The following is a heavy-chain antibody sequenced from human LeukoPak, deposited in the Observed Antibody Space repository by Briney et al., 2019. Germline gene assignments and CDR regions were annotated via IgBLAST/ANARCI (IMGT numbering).Heavy chain of an antibody. CDR1: GGTFSSYA. CDR2: IIPIFGTA. V-gene: IGHV1-69*06. D-gene: IGHD3-16*01. Sequence: SVKVSCKASGGTFSSYAISWVRQAPGQGLEWMGGIIPIFGTANYAQKFQGRVTITADKSTSTAYMELSSLRSEDTAVYYCVRGTFATPFSWFDPWGQGTLVTVSS. J-gene: IGHJ5*02. CDR3: VRGTFATPFSWFDP.